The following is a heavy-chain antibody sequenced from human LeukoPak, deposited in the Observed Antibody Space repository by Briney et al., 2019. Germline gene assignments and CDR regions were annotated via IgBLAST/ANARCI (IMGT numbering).Heavy chain of an antibody. Sequence: VASVKVSCKASGYTFTGYYMHWVRQAPGQGLEWMGWVNPNSGGTNYAHKFQDRVTMTRDTSINTAYMELSNLRSDDTAVYFCARELGVAAAGPLDYWGQGTLVTVSS. CDR1: GYTFTGYY. CDR2: VNPNSGGT. J-gene: IGHJ4*02. D-gene: IGHD6-13*01. CDR3: ARELGVAAAGPLDY. V-gene: IGHV1-2*02.